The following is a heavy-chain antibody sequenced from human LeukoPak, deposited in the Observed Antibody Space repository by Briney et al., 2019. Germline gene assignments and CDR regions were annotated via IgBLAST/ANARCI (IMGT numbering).Heavy chain of an antibody. CDR1: GGSFSGYY. V-gene: IGHV4-34*01. J-gene: IGHJ4*02. CDR2: INHSGST. CDR3: ASLYYDFWSGYLVGYYFDY. Sequence: SETLSLTCAVYGGSFSGYYWSWIRQPPGKGLEWIGEINHSGSTNYNPSLKSRVTISVDTSKNQFSLKLSSVTAADTAVYYCASLYYDFWSGYLVGYYFDYWGQGTLVTVSS. D-gene: IGHD3-3*01.